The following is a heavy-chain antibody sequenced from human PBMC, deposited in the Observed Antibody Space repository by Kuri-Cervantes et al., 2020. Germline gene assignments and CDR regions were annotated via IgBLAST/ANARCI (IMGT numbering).Heavy chain of an antibody. V-gene: IGHV3-21*01. Sequence: ETLSLTCAASGFTFSSYSMNWVRQAPGKGLEWVSSISSSSSYIYYADSVKGRFTISRDNAKNSLYLQMNSLRAEDTAVYYCARVGDYYDSSGSYYYGMDVWGQGTTVTVSS. D-gene: IGHD3-22*01. CDR2: ISSSSSYI. J-gene: IGHJ6*02. CDR3: ARVGDYYDSSGSYYYGMDV. CDR1: GFTFSSYS.